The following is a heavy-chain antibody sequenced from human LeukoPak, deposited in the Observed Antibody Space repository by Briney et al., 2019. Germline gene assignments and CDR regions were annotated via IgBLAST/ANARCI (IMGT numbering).Heavy chain of an antibody. D-gene: IGHD3-22*01. CDR2: ISSSGSTI. Sequence: GGSLRLSCAASGSTFSSYEMNWVRQAPGKGLEWVSYISSSGSTIYYADSVKGRFTISRDNAKNSLYLQMNSLRAEDTAVYYCARDYYDSSGSRGFDYWGQGTLVTVSS. CDR1: GSTFSSYE. V-gene: IGHV3-48*03. J-gene: IGHJ4*02. CDR3: ARDYYDSSGSRGFDY.